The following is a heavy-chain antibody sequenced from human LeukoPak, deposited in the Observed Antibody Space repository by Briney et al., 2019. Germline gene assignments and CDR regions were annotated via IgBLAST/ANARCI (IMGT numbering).Heavy chain of an antibody. CDR1: GFTFSSYA. CDR2: ICGGGVTT. J-gene: IGHJ6*03. D-gene: IGHD3-9*01. V-gene: IGHV3-23*01. Sequence: GGSLTLSCAVSGFTFSSYAMSSVRQAPGKGVEYVSGICGGGVTTYYADSVKGRFTVSRDNSKNTLYLQMHSLRAEDTAVYYCARHPYDILTGYGYYYYYMDVWGKGTTVIVSS. CDR3: ARHPYDILTGYGYYYYYMDV.